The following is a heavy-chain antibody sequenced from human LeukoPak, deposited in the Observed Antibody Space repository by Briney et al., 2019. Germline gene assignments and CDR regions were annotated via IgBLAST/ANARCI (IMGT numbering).Heavy chain of an antibody. V-gene: IGHV1-46*01. J-gene: IGHJ4*02. CDR3: ARPYYYDSSGYCFDY. CDR1: GYTFTSYY. Sequence: ASVKVSCKASGYTFTSYYMHWVRQAPRQGLEWMGIINPSGGSTSYAQKFQGRVTMTRDMSTSTVYMELSSLRSEDTAVYYCARPYYYDSSGYCFDYWGQGTLVTVSS. D-gene: IGHD3-22*01. CDR2: INPSGGST.